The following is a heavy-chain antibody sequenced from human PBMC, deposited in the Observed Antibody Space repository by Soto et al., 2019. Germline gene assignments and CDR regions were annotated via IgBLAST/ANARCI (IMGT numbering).Heavy chain of an antibody. D-gene: IGHD1-7*01. CDR2: ISPNSGGT. CDR3: ARDQLELPSYYYYGMDV. CDR1: GYTFTGYY. J-gene: IGHJ6*02. V-gene: IGHV1-2*02. Sequence: ASVKVSCKASGYTFTGYYMHWVRQAPGQGLEWMGWISPNSGGTNYAQKFQGRVTMTRDTSISTAYMELSRLRSDDTAVYYCARDQLELPSYYYYGMDVWGQGTTVTVSS.